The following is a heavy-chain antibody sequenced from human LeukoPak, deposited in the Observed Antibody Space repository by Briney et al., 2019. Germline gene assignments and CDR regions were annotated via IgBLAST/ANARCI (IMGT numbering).Heavy chain of an antibody. CDR3: ARDSSSWYYFDY. Sequence: PSETLSRTCAVYGGSFSGYYWSWIRQPPGKGLEWIGEINHSGSTNYNPSLKSRVTISVDTSKNQFSLKLSSVTAADTAVYYCARDSSSWYYFDYWGQGTLVTVSS. V-gene: IGHV4-34*01. D-gene: IGHD6-13*01. CDR1: GGSFSGYY. CDR2: INHSGST. J-gene: IGHJ4*02.